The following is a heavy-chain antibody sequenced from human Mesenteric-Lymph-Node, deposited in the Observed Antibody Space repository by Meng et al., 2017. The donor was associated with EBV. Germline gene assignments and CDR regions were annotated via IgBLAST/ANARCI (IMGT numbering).Heavy chain of an antibody. CDR1: GFPFSSYA. V-gene: IGHV3-23*01. D-gene: IGHD6-13*01. CDR3: ATSIAAAGIFDY. CDR2: IGHTGTST. J-gene: IGHJ4*02. Sequence: VQRLESGRGFIQPGGSLRLSCAASGFPFSSYAMSWVRQAPGKGLEWVSGIGHTGTSTYYADSVKGRFTISRDNSENTLYLQMNSQRAEDTAVYYCATSIAAAGIFDYWGQGTLVTVSS.